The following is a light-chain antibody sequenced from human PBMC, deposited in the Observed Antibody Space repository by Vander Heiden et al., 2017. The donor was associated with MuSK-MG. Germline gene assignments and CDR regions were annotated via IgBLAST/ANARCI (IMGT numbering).Light chain of an antibody. CDR3: AAWDDSLNGVV. V-gene: IGLV1-44*01. CDR2: TNN. Sequence: QSVLTQPPSASGTPGQRVPISCSGISSNIGTNTVNWYKQLTGTAPKLLIYTNNQRSSGVPDRFSGSKSGTSASLAISGLQAEDEADYYCAAWDDSLNGVVFGGGTKLTVL. J-gene: IGLJ2*01. CDR1: SSNIGTNT.